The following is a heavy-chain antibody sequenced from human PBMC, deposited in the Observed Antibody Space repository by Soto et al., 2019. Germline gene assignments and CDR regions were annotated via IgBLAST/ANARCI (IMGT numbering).Heavy chain of an antibody. CDR2: INPDNGNT. D-gene: IGHD2-8*02. V-gene: IGHV1-3*01. J-gene: IGHJ4*01. Sequence: CARQANRQRLEWMGWINPDNGNTKYAQKFQGRVTITRNTSASTAYMELSSLRSEDIAVYDCTRVLPGACEYRRHRTSVPVS. CDR3: TRVLPGACEY.